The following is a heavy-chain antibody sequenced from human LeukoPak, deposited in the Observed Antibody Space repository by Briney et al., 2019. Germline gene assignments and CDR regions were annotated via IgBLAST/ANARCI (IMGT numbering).Heavy chain of an antibody. CDR3: ARPPYGSGSYSLWFDP. D-gene: IGHD3-10*01. J-gene: IGHJ5*02. Sequence: GASVKVSCKASGYTFTSYDINWVRQATGQGLEWMGWMNPNSGNTGYAQKFQGRVTMTRNTSISTAYMELSSLRSEDTAVYYCARPPYGSGSYSLWFDPWGQGTLVTVPS. CDR1: GYTFTSYD. CDR2: MNPNSGNT. V-gene: IGHV1-8*01.